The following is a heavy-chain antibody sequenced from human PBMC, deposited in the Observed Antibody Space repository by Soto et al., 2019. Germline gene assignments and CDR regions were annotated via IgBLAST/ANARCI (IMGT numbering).Heavy chain of an antibody. CDR3: NREIAAAGTNIY. J-gene: IGHJ4*02. D-gene: IGHD6-13*01. Sequence: QVQLVQSGAEVKKPGSSVKVSCKASGGTFSSYAISWVRQAPGQGLEWMGGIIPIFGTANYAQKFQGRVTITADESTSTAYMELSSLRSEGTAVYYCNREIAAAGTNIYWGQGTLVTVSS. V-gene: IGHV1-69*01. CDR1: GGTFSSYA. CDR2: IIPIFGTA.